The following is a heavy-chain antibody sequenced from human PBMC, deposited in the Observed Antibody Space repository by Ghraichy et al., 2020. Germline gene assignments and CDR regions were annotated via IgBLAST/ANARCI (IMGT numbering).Heavy chain of an antibody. CDR1: GFTFNRHA. CDR3: ATDPDFTYNWSDDDF. V-gene: IGHV3-23*01. CDR2: ISGGGETT. J-gene: IGHJ4*02. D-gene: IGHD1-20*01. Sequence: GGSLRLSCSASGFTFNRHAMTWVRQAPGKGLAWVSSISGGGETTFYADSVKGRFTISRDNSKNTLYLQMHSLRADDTAIYYCATDPDFTYNWSDDDFWGQGTLVTVCS.